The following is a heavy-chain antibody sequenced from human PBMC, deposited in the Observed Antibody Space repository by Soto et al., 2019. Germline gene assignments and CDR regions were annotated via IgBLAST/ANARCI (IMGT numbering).Heavy chain of an antibody. V-gene: IGHV1-2*04. CDR2: INPNSGGT. J-gene: IGHJ6*02. Sequence: GTSVKVSCKASGYTFTGYYMHWVRQAPGQGLEWMGWINPNSGGTNYAQKFQGWVTMTRDTSISTAYMELSRLRSDDTAVYYCAREEYDFWSGYYRRRGMDVWGQGTTVTVSS. CDR3: AREEYDFWSGYYRRRGMDV. CDR1: GYTFTGYY. D-gene: IGHD3-3*01.